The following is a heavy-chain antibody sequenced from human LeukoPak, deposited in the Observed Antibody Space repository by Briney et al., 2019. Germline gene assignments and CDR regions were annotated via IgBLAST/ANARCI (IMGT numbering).Heavy chain of an antibody. V-gene: IGHV1-18*04. Sequence: ASVKVSCKASGYTFTGYHMHWVRQAPGQGLEWMGWISAYNGNTNYAQKLQGRVTMTTDTSTSTAYMELRSLRSDDTAVYYCARAPIAVAGTGWFDPWGQGTLVTVSS. D-gene: IGHD6-19*01. CDR3: ARAPIAVAGTGWFDP. CDR2: ISAYNGNT. J-gene: IGHJ5*02. CDR1: GYTFTGYH.